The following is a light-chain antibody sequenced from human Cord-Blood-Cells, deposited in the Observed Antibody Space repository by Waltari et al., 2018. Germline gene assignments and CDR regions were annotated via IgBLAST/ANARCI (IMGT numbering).Light chain of an antibody. J-gene: IGKJ2*01. CDR2: GAA. V-gene: IGKV3-15*01. CDR1: QSVSSN. Sequence: EIVMTQSPATLSVSPGARATLSCRASQSVSSNLAWYQQKPGQAPRLPIYGAATRATGIPARFRGSGSGTEFTLTISSLQSEDFAVYYCQQYNNWPPYTFGQGTKLEIK. CDR3: QQYNNWPPYT.